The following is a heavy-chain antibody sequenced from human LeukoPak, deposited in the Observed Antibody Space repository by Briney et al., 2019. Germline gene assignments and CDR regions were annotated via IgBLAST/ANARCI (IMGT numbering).Heavy chain of an antibody. J-gene: IGHJ3*02. CDR1: GFTFDDYT. CDR2: VTGNSGTI. Sequence: PGRSLRLSCAASGFTFDDYTMPWVRQAPGKGLEWVSGVTGNSGTIGYADSVKGRFTISRDNAKKSLYLEINSLRAEDTALYYCARGNWGNAFDIWGQGTLVTVSS. V-gene: IGHV3-9*01. D-gene: IGHD7-27*01. CDR3: ARGNWGNAFDI.